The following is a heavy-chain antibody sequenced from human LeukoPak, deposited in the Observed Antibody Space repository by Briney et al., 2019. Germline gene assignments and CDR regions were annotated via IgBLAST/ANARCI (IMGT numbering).Heavy chain of an antibody. CDR2: MYIGGRT. D-gene: IGHD6-19*01. J-gene: IGHJ6*03. Sequence: SETLSLTCTVTGTSIRSGSYYWHWIRQAAGKGLEWIGRMYIGGRTTYNPSLKSRVTISLETTENQFSLRLRSLTAADTAVYYCAREGIAVADTYYYYYMDVWGKGTWVTVSS. V-gene: IGHV4-61*02. CDR1: GTSIRSGSYY. CDR3: AREGIAVADTYYYYYMDV.